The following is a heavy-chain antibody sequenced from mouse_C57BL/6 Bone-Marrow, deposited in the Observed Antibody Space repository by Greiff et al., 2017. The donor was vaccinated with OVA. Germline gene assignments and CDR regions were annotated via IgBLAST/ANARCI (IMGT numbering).Heavy chain of an antibody. CDR2: IDPSDSYT. J-gene: IGHJ2*01. CDR1: GYTFTSYW. V-gene: IGHV1-50*01. D-gene: IGHD1-1*01. Sequence: QVQLQQPGAELVKPGASVKLSCKASGYTFTSYWMQWVKQRPGQGLEWIGEIDPSDSYTNYNQKFKGKATLTVDTSSSTAYMQLSSLTSEDSAVYYCARGEYITTVYYFDYWGQGTTLTVSS. CDR3: ARGEYITTVYYFDY.